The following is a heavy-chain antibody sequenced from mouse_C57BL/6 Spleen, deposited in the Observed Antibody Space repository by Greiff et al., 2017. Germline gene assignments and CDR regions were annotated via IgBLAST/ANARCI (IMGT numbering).Heavy chain of an antibody. Sequence: QVQLQQPGAELVKPGASVKMSCKASGYTFTSYWITWVKQRPGQGLEWIGDIYPGSGSTNYNEKFKSKATLTVDPSSSTAYMQLSSLTSEDSAVYYCAREDYYGSSYAYVDVWGTGTTGTVAS. J-gene: IGHJ1*03. CDR1: GYTFTSYW. CDR2: IYPGSGST. D-gene: IGHD1-1*01. V-gene: IGHV1-55*01. CDR3: AREDYYGSSYAYVDV.